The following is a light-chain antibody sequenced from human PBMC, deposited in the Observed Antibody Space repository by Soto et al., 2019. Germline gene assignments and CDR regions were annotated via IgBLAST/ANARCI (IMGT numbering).Light chain of an antibody. Sequence: SALTQPPSASGSPGQSVTISCTGTSSDVGGHDYVSWYQQHPGKAPKLMIYEVTIRPSGVSDRFSGSKSGNTASLTVSGLQAEDEADYYCSSYTGGNPSYVFGTGTKVTVL. V-gene: IGLV2-8*01. CDR2: EVT. CDR1: SSDVGGHDY. CDR3: SSYTGGNPSYV. J-gene: IGLJ1*01.